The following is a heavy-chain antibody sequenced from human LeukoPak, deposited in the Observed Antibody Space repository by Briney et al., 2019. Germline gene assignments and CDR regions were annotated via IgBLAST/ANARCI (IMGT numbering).Heavy chain of an antibody. CDR2: IIPIFGTA. CDR3: ATYPVPAASYYFDY. Sequence: GASVKVSCKASGGTFSSYAISWVRQAPGQGLEWMGGIIPIFGTANYAQKFQGRVTITADESTSTAYMELSSLRSEDTAVYYCATYPVPAASYYFDYWGQGTLVTVSS. V-gene: IGHV1-69*13. D-gene: IGHD2-2*01. CDR1: GGTFSSYA. J-gene: IGHJ4*02.